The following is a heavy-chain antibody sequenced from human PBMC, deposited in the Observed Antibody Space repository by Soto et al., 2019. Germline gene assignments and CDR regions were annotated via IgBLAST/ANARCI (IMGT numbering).Heavy chain of an antibody. CDR3: ARRARPDFYYMDV. Sequence: GGSLRLSCAASGFTLSGYAMDWVRQAPGKGLEYVSGISSNGVGTYYANSVQGRFTISRDNSKNTVYLQMGGLRPEDMAVYYCARRARPDFYYMDVWGKGTTVTVS. V-gene: IGHV3-64*01. CDR2: ISSNGVGT. J-gene: IGHJ6*03. D-gene: IGHD6-6*01. CDR1: GFTLSGYA.